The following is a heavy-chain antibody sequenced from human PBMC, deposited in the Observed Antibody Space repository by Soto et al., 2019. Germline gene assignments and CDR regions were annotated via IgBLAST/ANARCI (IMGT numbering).Heavy chain of an antibody. Sequence: EVQLLESGGGLARPGGSLRLSCAASGFTFSSYAMTWVRQAPGKGLEWVSGISTDGGRTYYAASVKGRFSISRDNSKITMSLELNSLRAEDTAIYYCAKTGGYMYDAFDIWGQGTRVTVSS. CDR1: GFTFSSYA. CDR3: AKTGGYMYDAFDI. J-gene: IGHJ3*02. CDR2: ISTDGGRT. D-gene: IGHD5-12*01. V-gene: IGHV3-23*01.